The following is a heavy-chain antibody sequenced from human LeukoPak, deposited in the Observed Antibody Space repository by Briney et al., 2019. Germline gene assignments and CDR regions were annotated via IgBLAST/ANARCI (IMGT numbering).Heavy chain of an antibody. CDR3: ARTPYDSSGYYYYRWFDP. CDR1: GYTFTSYY. V-gene: IGHV1-46*01. CDR2: INPSGGST. Sequence: ASVKVSCKASGYTFTSYYMHWVGQAPGQGLEWMGMINPSGGSTSYAQKFQGRVTITADESTSTAYMELSSMRSEDTAVYYCARTPYDSSGYYYYRWFDPWGQGTLVTVSS. J-gene: IGHJ5*02. D-gene: IGHD3-22*01.